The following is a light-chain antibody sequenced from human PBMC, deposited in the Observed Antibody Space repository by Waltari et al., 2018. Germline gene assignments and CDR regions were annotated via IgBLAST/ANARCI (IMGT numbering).Light chain of an antibody. V-gene: IGKV1-13*02. CDR1: VTVSSA. CDR3: QQFNSYPLT. CDR2: DVF. J-gene: IGKJ4*01. Sequence: AIQLTQSPSSLSASVGARVTISCRASVTVSSALAWYQQQPGEAPKLLIYDVFNLQSGVPSRFSGSGSGIDFTLTISDLQPEDFATYYCQQFNSYPLTFGGGTKVEI.